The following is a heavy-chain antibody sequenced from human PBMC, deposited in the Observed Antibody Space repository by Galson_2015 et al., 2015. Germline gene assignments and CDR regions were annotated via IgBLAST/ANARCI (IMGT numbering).Heavy chain of an antibody. CDR2: IYYSGST. V-gene: IGHV4-59*01. Sequence: SETLSLTCTVSGGSISSSYWSWIRQPPGKGLEWIGYIYYSGSTNYNPFLKSRVTISVDTSKNQFSLKLSSVTAADTAVYYCARAILLGRQQLVWGGSWFDPWGQGTLVTVSS. CDR3: ARAILLGRQQLVWGGSWFDP. J-gene: IGHJ5*02. D-gene: IGHD6-13*01. CDR1: GGSISSSY.